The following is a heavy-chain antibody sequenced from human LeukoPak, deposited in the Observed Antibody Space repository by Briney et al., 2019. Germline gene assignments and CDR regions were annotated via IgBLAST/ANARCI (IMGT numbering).Heavy chain of an antibody. CDR2: IRYDGSNK. J-gene: IGHJ6*03. CDR1: GFTFSSYA. D-gene: IGHD3-3*01. Sequence: GRSLRLSCAASGFTFSSYAMHWVRQAPGKGLEWVTFIRYDGSNKYYANSVKGRFTISRDSSKNTLYLQMNSLRAEDTAVYYCAKGSKEVLFTRDHYMDVWGKGTTVTISS. V-gene: IGHV3-30*02. CDR3: AKGSKEVLFTRDHYMDV.